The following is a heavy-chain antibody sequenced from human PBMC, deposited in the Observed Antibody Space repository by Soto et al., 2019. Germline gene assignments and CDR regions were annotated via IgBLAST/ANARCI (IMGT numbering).Heavy chain of an antibody. CDR1: GGSISSGGYY. CDR2: IYYSGST. CDR3: ARAYNDYVWGSYRHTYFDY. Sequence: TLSLTCTVSGGSISSGGYYWSWIRQHPGKGLEWIGYIYYSGSTYYNPSLKSRVTISVDTSKNQFSLKLSSVTAADTAVYYCARAYNDYVWGSYRHTYFDYWGQGTLVTVSS. J-gene: IGHJ4*02. V-gene: IGHV4-31*03. D-gene: IGHD3-16*02.